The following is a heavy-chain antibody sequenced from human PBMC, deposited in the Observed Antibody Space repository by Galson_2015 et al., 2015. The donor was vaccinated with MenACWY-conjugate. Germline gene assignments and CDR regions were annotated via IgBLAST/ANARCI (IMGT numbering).Heavy chain of an antibody. J-gene: IGHJ5*02. V-gene: IGHV5-51*01. D-gene: IGHD2-15*01. CDR2: IYPGDSDT. CDR1: GYSFTSYW. Sequence: QSGAEVKKPGESLTISCTGSGYSFTSYWIGWVRQMPGKGLEWMGIIYPGDSDTRYSPSFQGQVTISADKSISTAYLQWSSLKASDTAMYYCARRGRCSGGSCYWWFDPWGQGTLVTVSS. CDR3: ARRGRCSGGSCYWWFDP.